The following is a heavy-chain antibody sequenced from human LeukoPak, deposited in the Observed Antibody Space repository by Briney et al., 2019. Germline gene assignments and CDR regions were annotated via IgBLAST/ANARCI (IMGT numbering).Heavy chain of an antibody. CDR1: GGTFSSYG. CDR3: ASRLYCSNTRCRNFPFAY. J-gene: IGHJ4*02. V-gene: IGHV1-69*13. CDR2: IIPIFGTA. D-gene: IGHD2-2*01. Sequence: SVKVSCKASGGTFSSYGISWVRQAPGQGLEWMGGIIPIFGTANYAQKFQDRVTITADESTSTAYMELSSLRSEDTAIYYCASRLYCSNTRCRNFPFAYWGQGTLVTVSS.